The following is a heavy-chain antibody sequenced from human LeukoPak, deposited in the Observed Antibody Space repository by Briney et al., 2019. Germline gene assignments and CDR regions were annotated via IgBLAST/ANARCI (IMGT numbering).Heavy chain of an antibody. CDR2: SNPNSGDT. V-gene: IGHV1-2*02. J-gene: IGHJ3*02. CDR3: ARDGSHAFDI. CDR1: GNTLSGYY. Sequence: ASVKGSCKASGNTLSGYYMHWVRQAPGQGLEWMGWSNPNSGDTNYAQKFQGRVTMTRDTSISTGYMELSRLTSDDTAVYYCARDGSHAFDIWGQGTKVTVSS.